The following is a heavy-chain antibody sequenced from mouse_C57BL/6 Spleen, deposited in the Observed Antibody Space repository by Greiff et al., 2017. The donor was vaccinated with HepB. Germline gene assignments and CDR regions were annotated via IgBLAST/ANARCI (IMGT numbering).Heavy chain of an antibody. Sequence: EVQLQQSGAELVRPGASVKLSCTASGFNIKDDYMHWVKQRPEQGLEWIGWIDPENGDTEYASKFQGKATITADTSSNTAYLQLSSLTSEDTAVYYCTTDCYDIAYWGQGTLVTVSA. CDR3: TTDCYDIAY. CDR2: IDPENGDT. D-gene: IGHD2-12*01. J-gene: IGHJ3*01. CDR1: GFNIKDDY. V-gene: IGHV14-4*01.